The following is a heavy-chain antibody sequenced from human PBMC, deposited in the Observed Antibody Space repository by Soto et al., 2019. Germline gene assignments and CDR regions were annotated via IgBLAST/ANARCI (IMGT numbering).Heavy chain of an antibody. CDR1: GGSISNVGNY. D-gene: IGHD5-18*01. CDR3: AREDKSDGFDY. J-gene: IGHJ4*02. CDR2: ISYSGST. Sequence: QVQLQESGPGLVKPSQTLSPTCTVSGGSISNVGNYWNWVRQHPGKGLEWIGSISYSGSTYYNASLRSRLNISVDTSKNQFSLKLTSVSAADTAVYYCAREDKSDGFDYWGQGSLVTVSS. V-gene: IGHV4-31*03.